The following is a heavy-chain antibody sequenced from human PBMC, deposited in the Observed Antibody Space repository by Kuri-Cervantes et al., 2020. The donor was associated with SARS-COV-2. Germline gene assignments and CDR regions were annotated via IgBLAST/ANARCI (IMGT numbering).Heavy chain of an antibody. CDR1: GFTFSSYA. V-gene: IGHV3-23*01. J-gene: IGHJ4*02. Sequence: GESLKISCAASGFTFSSYAMSWVRQAPGKGLEWVSAISGSGGSTYYADSVKGRFTISRDNSKNTLYLQMNSLRAEDTAVYYCARGNGDWGLDYWGQGTLVTVSS. D-gene: IGHD7-27*01. CDR3: ARGNGDWGLDY. CDR2: ISGSGGST.